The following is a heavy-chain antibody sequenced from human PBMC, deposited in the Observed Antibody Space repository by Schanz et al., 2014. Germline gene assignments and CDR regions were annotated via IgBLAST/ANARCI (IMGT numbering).Heavy chain of an antibody. Sequence: VQLVESGGGVVQPGRSLRLSCATSGFTFSNYWIHWVRQAPGKGLVWVSRIDADGNSTSYADSVKGRFTISRDNAKNTLYLQLNSLRAEDTAVYYCATENWWTVEKWGQGTLVTVSS. CDR1: GFTFSNYW. CDR2: IDADGNST. V-gene: IGHV3-74*02. CDR3: ATENWWTVEK. D-gene: IGHD2-15*01. J-gene: IGHJ4*02.